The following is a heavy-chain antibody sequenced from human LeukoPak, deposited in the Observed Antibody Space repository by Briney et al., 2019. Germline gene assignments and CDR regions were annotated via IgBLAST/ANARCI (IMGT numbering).Heavy chain of an antibody. CDR3: AKGSTYNILTDNLDY. V-gene: IGHV3-43*01. CDR1: GFTFDDYF. CDR2: IGWDGVTT. Sequence: PGGSLRLSCAASGFTFDDYFMHWVRQAPGKGLEWVSLIGWDGVTTHYADSVKGRFTISRDNTKNSLYLQMNSLRNEDTAVYYCAKGSTYNILTDNLDYWGQGTLVTVSS. J-gene: IGHJ4*02. D-gene: IGHD3-9*01.